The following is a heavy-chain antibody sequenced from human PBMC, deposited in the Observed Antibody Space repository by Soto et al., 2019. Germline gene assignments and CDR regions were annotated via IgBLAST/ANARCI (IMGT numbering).Heavy chain of an antibody. CDR3: ARDHRSRWSPTDFDP. CDR2: ISSSSSYI. V-gene: IGHV3-21*01. D-gene: IGHD2-8*01. Sequence: SGGSLRLSCAASGFTFSSYSMNWVRQAPGKGLEWVSSISSSSSYIYYADSVKGRFTISRDNAKNSLYLQMNSLRAEDTAVYYCARDHRSRWSPTDFDPWGQGNLVTVS. J-gene: IGHJ5*02. CDR1: GFTFSSYS.